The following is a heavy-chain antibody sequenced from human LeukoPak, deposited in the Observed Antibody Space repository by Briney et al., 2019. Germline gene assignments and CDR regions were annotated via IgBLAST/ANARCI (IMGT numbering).Heavy chain of an antibody. V-gene: IGHV4-34*01. CDR2: INHRGST. CDR3: ARARGHYDYVWGSYRCYYFDY. Sequence: SETLSLTCAVYGGSFSGYYWSWIRQPPGKGLEWIGEINHRGSTNYNPSLKSRVTISVDTSKNQFSLKLSSVTAADTAVYYCARARGHYDYVWGSYRCYYFDYWGQGTLVTVSS. D-gene: IGHD3-16*02. J-gene: IGHJ4*02. CDR1: GGSFSGYY.